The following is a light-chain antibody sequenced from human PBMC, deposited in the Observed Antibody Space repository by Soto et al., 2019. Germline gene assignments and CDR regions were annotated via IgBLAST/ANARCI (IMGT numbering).Light chain of an antibody. J-gene: IGKJ1*01. CDR3: QQYNSYWT. CDR2: KAS. V-gene: IGKV1-5*03. CDR1: QSIRTW. Sequence: QVTHVPTYLSAAVGDSVTITCRASQSIRTWLAWYQQKPGSAPKLLIYKASTLDSGVPSRFSGNGSGTDFALTINNVQPEDCATYYCQQYNSYWTFGLGTKVDIK.